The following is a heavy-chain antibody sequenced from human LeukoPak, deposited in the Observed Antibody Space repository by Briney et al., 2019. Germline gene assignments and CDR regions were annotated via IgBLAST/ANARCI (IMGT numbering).Heavy chain of an antibody. V-gene: IGHV3-23*01. CDR2: ISTRDGSIT. J-gene: IGHJ3*02. Sequence: SGGSLRLSCAASGFTFSDFGLSWVRQAPGKGLEWVSVISTRDGSITYYVDSVKGRFTISRDNSKNTLYLQMNSLRADDTAIYYCATHDWDGGAFNIWGQGTMVTVSS. CDR1: GFTFSDFG. CDR3: ATHDWDGGAFNI. D-gene: IGHD3-16*01.